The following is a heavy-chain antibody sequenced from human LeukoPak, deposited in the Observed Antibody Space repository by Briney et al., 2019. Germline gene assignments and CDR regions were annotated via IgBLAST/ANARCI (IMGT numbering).Heavy chain of an antibody. CDR1: GGSINSSSYY. CDR3: ARSSKFRGVTVDY. J-gene: IGHJ4*02. Sequence: PSETLSLTCTVSGGSINSSSYYSGWIRQPPGEALEWIGSIYHSGYTYYNPSLKSRVTISVDTSKSQFSLKLSSVTAADTAVCYCARSSKFRGVTVDYWGQGTLVTVFS. V-gene: IGHV4-39*01. D-gene: IGHD3-10*01. CDR2: IYHSGYT.